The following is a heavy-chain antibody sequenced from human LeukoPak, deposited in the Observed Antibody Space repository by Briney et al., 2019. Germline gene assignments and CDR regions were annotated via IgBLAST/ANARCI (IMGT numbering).Heavy chain of an antibody. V-gene: IGHV1-8*03. Sequence: ASVKVSCKASGYTFTSYDINWVRQATGQGLEWMGWMNPNSGNTGYAQKFQGRVTITRNTSISTAYMELSSLRSEDTAVYYCARGRDFWSGWANWFDPWGQGTLVTVSS. CDR2: MNPNSGNT. CDR1: GYTFTSYD. CDR3: ARGRDFWSGWANWFDP. J-gene: IGHJ5*02. D-gene: IGHD3-3*01.